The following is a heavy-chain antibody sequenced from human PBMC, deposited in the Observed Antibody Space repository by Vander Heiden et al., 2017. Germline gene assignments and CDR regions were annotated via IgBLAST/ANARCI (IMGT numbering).Heavy chain of an antibody. D-gene: IGHD2-8*01. V-gene: IGHV5-51*03. Sequence: EVQPVQPGAEVKKPGESLKTSCKGFGYSFTTYWIGWVRQMPGKGLEWMGKMYPGDSDTRYSPSFEGQVTMSADKSSSTAYLQWSSLKASDTAIYYCVRRTGYCNNGVCYFDYWGQGTLVTVSS. J-gene: IGHJ4*02. CDR3: VRRTGYCNNGVCYFDY. CDR1: GYSFTTYW. CDR2: MYPGDSDT.